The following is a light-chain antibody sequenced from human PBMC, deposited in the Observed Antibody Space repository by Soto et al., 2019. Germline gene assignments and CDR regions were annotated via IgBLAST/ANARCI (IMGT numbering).Light chain of an antibody. CDR1: QSVSTSY. Sequence: EIVLTQSPGTLSLSPGERATLSCRASQSVSTSYLAWYQHKPGQAPRLLIYGASRRATGAPDRFSGSGSGRDYTLTISRLEPEDFAVYYCQHYGSSRTFGQGTKVDIK. V-gene: IGKV3-20*01. CDR3: QHYGSSRT. CDR2: GAS. J-gene: IGKJ1*01.